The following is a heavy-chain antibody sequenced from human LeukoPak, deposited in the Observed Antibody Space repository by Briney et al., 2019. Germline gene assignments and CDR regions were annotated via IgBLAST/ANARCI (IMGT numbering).Heavy chain of an antibody. CDR1: RFTFSNYA. D-gene: IGHD3-3*01. V-gene: IGHV3-48*01. Sequence: GGSLRLSCAASRFTFSNYAMNWVRQAPGKGLEWISYISSTSSPIHYADSVKGRFTISRDNAKNSLYLQMNSLRAEDTAVYYCARGSGVGSSRFFDSWGQGTLVAVSS. CDR3: ARGSGVGSSRFFDS. J-gene: IGHJ4*02. CDR2: ISSTSSPI.